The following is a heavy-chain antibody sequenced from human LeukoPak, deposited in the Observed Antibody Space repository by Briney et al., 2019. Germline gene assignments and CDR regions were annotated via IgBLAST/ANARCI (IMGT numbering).Heavy chain of an antibody. CDR3: AMGTPREDIVVVPAAMSSYYYYMDV. CDR2: ISAYNGNT. CDR1: GYTFIGHY. D-gene: IGHD2-2*01. V-gene: IGHV1-18*04. J-gene: IGHJ6*03. Sequence: GASVKVSCKTSGYTFIGHYIHWVRQAPGQGLEWMGWISAYNGNTNYAQKLQGRVTMTTDTSTSTAYMELRSLRIDDTAVYYCAMGTPREDIVVVPAAMSSYYYYMDVWGKGTTVTVSS.